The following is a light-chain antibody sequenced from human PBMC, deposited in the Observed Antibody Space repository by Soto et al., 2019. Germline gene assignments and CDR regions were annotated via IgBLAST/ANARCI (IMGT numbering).Light chain of an antibody. CDR2: DVS. CDR1: SSDVGGYNY. V-gene: IGLV2-11*01. CDR3: CSYAGSYTWV. J-gene: IGLJ3*02. Sequence: QSALTLPRSVSGSPGQSVTISCTGTSSDVGGYNYVSWYQRHPGKAPKLIIYDVSKRPSGVPDRFSGSKSGNTASLTISGLQAEDEADYYCCSYAGSYTWVFGGGTKLTVL.